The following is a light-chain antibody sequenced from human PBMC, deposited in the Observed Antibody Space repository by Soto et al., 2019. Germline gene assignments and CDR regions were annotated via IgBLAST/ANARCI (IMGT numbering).Light chain of an antibody. CDR1: QSVSSY. J-gene: IGKJ3*01. CDR2: DAS. CDR3: QQRSNCLT. V-gene: IGKV3-11*01. Sequence: IVLTQSPATLSLSPGEIATLSCRASQSVSSYLAWYQQKPGQAPRLLIYDASNRATGIPARFSGSGSGTDFTLTISSLEPEDFAVYYCQQRSNCLTFGPGTKVDIK.